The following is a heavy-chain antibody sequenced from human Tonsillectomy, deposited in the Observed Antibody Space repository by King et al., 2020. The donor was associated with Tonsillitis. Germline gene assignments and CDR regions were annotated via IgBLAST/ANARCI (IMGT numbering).Heavy chain of an antibody. Sequence: VQLVESGGGVVQPGRSLRLSCAASGFTFSSYAMHWVRQAPGKGLEWVAVISYDGSNKYYADSVKGRFTISRDNSKNTLYLQMNSLRAEDTAVYYCAGDYCSSTSCYVYYGMDVWGQGTTVTVSS. CDR3: AGDYCSSTSCYVYYGMDV. V-gene: IGHV3-30*04. J-gene: IGHJ6*02. CDR2: ISYDGSNK. CDR1: GFTFSSYA. D-gene: IGHD2-2*01.